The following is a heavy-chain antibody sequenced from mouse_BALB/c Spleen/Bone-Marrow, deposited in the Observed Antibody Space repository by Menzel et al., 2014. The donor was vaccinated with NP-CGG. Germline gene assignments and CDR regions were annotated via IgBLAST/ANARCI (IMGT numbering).Heavy chain of an antibody. CDR2: IRSKSNDYAT. Sequence: EVKLVESGGGLVQPKGSLKLSCAASGFTFNTYGMHWVCQAPGEGLEWIARIRSKSNDYATYYADSVKDRFIISRDDSQSMLYLQMNNLKTEDTAMYYCVRDSDYGYYSMDYWGQGTSVTVSS. CDR1: GFTFNTYG. CDR3: VRDSDYGYYSMDY. V-gene: IGHV10-3*03. J-gene: IGHJ4*01. D-gene: IGHD2-4*01.